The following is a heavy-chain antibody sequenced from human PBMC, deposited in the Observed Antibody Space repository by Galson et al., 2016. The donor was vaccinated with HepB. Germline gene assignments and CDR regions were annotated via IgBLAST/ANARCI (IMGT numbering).Heavy chain of an antibody. Sequence: RHAPGKGLVWVSRINSDGSGRSYADSVKGRFIISRDNAKKRLYLQMNSLRAEDTAVYYCARDHRYCGGDCSRGPFDNWGQGTLVTVSS. D-gene: IGHD2-21*02. CDR2: INSDGSGR. CDR3: ARDHRYCGGDCSRGPFDN. V-gene: IGHV3-74*01. J-gene: IGHJ4*02.